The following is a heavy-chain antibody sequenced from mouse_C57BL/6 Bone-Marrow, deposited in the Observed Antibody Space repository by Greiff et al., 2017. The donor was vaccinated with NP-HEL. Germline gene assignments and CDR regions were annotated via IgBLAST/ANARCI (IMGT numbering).Heavy chain of an antibody. CDR2: ISYDGSN. CDR1: GYSITSGYY. V-gene: IGHV3-6*01. Sequence: EVKLQESGPGLVKPSQSLSLTCSVTGYSITSGYYWNWIRQFPGNKLEWMGYISYDGSNNYNPSLKNRISITRDTSKNQFFLKLNSVTTEDTATYYCARGGIITTVVGDYWGQGTTLTVSS. D-gene: IGHD1-1*01. J-gene: IGHJ2*01. CDR3: ARGGIITTVVGDY.